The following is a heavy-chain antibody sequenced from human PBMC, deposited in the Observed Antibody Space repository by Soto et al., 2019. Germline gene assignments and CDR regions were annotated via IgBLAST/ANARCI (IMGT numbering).Heavy chain of an antibody. CDR2: ISSSSSYI. J-gene: IGHJ4*02. CDR1: GFTFSSYS. Sequence: EVQLVESGGGLVKPGGSLRLSCAASGFTFSSYSMNWVRQAPGKGLEWVSSISSSSSYIYYADSVKGRFTISRDNAKNSLYLQMNSLRAEDTAVYYCARVMTTVTTRASPFDYRGQGTLVTVSS. V-gene: IGHV3-21*01. D-gene: IGHD4-17*01. CDR3: ARVMTTVTTRASPFDY.